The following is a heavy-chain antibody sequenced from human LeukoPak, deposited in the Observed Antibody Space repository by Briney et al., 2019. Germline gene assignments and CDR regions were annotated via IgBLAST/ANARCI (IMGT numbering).Heavy chain of an antibody. D-gene: IGHD2-8*02. J-gene: IGHJ6*03. Sequence: GASVQVSCKASGGTFSSYAISWVRQAPGQGLEWMGGIIPIFGTANYAQKFQGRVTITTDESTSTAYMELSSLRSEDTAVYYCARNKMRSGVPPYYMDVWGKGTTVTVSS. CDR1: GGTFSSYA. CDR3: ARNKMRSGVPPYYMDV. CDR2: IIPIFGTA. V-gene: IGHV1-69*05.